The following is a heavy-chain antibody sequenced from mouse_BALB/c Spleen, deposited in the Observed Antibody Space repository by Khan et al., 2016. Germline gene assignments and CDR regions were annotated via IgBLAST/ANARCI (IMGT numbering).Heavy chain of an antibody. J-gene: IGHJ4*01. CDR2: ISSGGSYT. CDR1: GFTFSSYA. CDR3: AREGDAMDY. V-gene: IGHV5-9-4*01. D-gene: IGHD3-3*01. Sequence: EVELVESGGGLVKPGGSRKLSCAASGFTFSSYAMSWVRQSPEKRLEWVAEISSGGSYTYYPDTVTGRFTISRDNAKNTLYLEMSSLRSEDTAMYYCAREGDAMDYWGQGTSVTVSS.